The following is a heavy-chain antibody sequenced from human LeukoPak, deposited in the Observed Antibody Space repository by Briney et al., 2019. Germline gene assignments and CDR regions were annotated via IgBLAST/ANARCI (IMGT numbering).Heavy chain of an antibody. V-gene: IGHV3-30*04. CDR3: ARGTTDIVADISDAFDI. CDR2: ISYDARNK. J-gene: IGHJ3*02. D-gene: IGHD5-12*01. CDR1: GFTFRAFA. Sequence: SLTLSCAASGFTFRAFALQGVGQAPPKGLTWVAAISYDARNKSYAVSVRGRFTISRDNSRNTLFLQLNSLKAEDTAVYFCARGTTDIVADISDAFDIWGQGSVVTVSS.